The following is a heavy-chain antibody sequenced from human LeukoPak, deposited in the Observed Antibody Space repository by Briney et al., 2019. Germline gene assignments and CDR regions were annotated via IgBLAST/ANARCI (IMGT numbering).Heavy chain of an antibody. D-gene: IGHD1-26*01. CDR2: ISAYNGNT. J-gene: IGHJ5*02. Sequence: ASVKVSCKAFGYTFTSYGISWVRQAPGQGLEWMGWISAYNGNTNYAQKLQGRVTMTTDTSTSTAYMELRSLRSDDTAVYYCAREPIVGARNWFDPWGQGTLVTVSS. CDR1: GYTFTSYG. V-gene: IGHV1-18*01. CDR3: AREPIVGARNWFDP.